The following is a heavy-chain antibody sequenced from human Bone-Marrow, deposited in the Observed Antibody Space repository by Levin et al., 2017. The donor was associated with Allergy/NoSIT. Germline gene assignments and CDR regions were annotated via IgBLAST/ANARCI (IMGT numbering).Heavy chain of an antibody. CDR1: GFAFNTFG. D-gene: IGHD4/OR15-4a*01. Sequence: GESLKISCAASGFAFNTFGMHWVRRAPGKGLEWVAVIWDDGSKKYYADSVKGRFTISRDNSKNTLYLQMDSLRSEDTAVYYCARDISDYGEISDYFDYWGQGALVTVSS. CDR3: ARDISDYGEISDYFDY. CDR2: IWDDGSKK. V-gene: IGHV3-33*08. J-gene: IGHJ4*02.